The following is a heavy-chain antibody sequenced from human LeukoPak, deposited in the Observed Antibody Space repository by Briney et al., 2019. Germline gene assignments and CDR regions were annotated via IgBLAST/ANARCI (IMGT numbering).Heavy chain of an antibody. D-gene: IGHD2-21*02. CDR3: AKGFYIADSYCIDY. V-gene: IGHV3-23*01. CDR1: GFTFVNYA. CDR2: ISGTGNNT. J-gene: IGHJ4*02. Sequence: GGSLRLSCAASGFTFVNYAIAGVRQAPGKGLEWFSSISGTGNNTYYADSVKGRFTMSRDNSKNTLWLQMNSLRAEDTAIYYCAKGFYIADSYCIDYWGQGTLVTVSS.